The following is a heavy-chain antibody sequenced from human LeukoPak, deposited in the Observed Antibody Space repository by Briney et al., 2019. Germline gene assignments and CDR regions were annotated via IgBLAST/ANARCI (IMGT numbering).Heavy chain of an antibody. Sequence: GGSLRLSCAASGFTFSSYEMNWVRQAPGKGLEWVSYISSSGSTIYYADSVKGRFTISRDNAKNSLYLQMNSLRAEDTAVYYFAELGITMIGGVWGKGTTVTISS. CDR1: GFTFSSYE. V-gene: IGHV3-48*03. J-gene: IGHJ6*04. D-gene: IGHD3-10*02. CDR3: AELGITMIGGV. CDR2: ISSSGSTI.